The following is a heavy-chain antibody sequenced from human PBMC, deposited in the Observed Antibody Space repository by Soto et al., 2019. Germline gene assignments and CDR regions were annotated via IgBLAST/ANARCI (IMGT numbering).Heavy chain of an antibody. Sequence: EVQLVESGGGLVQPGGSLRLSCAASGLTVSSNYMSWVRQAPGTGLGWASVIYTGGSTYYADSLKGRVTISRDNSKNTLYRQWNILRAEDTAVYYCARDRWVATSALDILGQETMVTGSS. CDR1: GLTVSSNY. V-gene: IGHV3-66*01. CDR3: ARDRWVATSALDI. J-gene: IGHJ3*02. CDR2: IYTGGST. D-gene: IGHD2-15*01.